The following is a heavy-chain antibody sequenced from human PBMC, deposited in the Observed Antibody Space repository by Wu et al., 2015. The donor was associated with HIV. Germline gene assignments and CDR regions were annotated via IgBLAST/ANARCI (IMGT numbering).Heavy chain of an antibody. J-gene: IGHJ4*02. CDR2: INPNSGGT. CDR1: GYTFTGYY. CDR3: ARANYYDSSADYFDY. Sequence: QVQLVQSGAEVKKPGASVKVSCKASGYTFTGYYMHWVRQAPGQGLEWMGWINPNSGGTNYAQKFQGRVTMTRDTSISTAYMELSRLRSDDTAVYYCARANYYDSSADYFDYWGQGTLVTVSS. V-gene: IGHV1-2*02. D-gene: IGHD3-22*01.